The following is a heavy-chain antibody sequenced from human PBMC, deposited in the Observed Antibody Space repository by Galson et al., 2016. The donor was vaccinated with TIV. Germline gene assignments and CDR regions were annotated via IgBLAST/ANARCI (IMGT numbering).Heavy chain of an antibody. CDR1: GYSLSDLS. J-gene: IGHJ4*02. D-gene: IGHD3-10*01. Sequence: SAKVSCKVSGYSLSDLSMHWVRQAPGRGLAWMGGFAPEDDEIIYEEKFQGRVTMTEDTSTDTAFMELSSLRSEDTAVYYCATSLRGDSMVRGIRSLYFDYWGQGTLVTVSS. CDR2: FAPEDDEI. CDR3: ATSLRGDSMVRGIRSLYFDY. V-gene: IGHV1-24*01.